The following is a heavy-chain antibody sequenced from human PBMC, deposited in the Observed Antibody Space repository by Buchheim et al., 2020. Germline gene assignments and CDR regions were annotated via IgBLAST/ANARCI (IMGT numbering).Heavy chain of an antibody. CDR1: GFTFSSYS. CDR3: ARIYCTNGVCYTTGDFDY. D-gene: IGHD2-8*01. CDR2: ISSSSSYI. V-gene: IGHV3-21*01. J-gene: IGHJ4*02. Sequence: EVQLVESGGGLVKPGGSLRLSCAASGFTFSSYSMNWVRQAPGKGLEWVSSISSSSSYIYYADPVKGRFTISRDNAKNSLYLQMNSLRAEDTAVYYCARIYCTNGVCYTTGDFDYWGQGTL.